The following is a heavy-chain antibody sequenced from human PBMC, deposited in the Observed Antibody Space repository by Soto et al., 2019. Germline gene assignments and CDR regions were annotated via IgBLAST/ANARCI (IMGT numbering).Heavy chain of an antibody. CDR1: GGTFSSYA. J-gene: IGHJ3*02. CDR2: IIPIFGTA. V-gene: IGHV1-69*01. D-gene: IGHD3-3*01. Sequence: QVQLVQSGAEVKKPGSSVKVSCKASGGTFSSYAISWVRQAPGQGLEWMGGIIPIFGTANYAQKFQGRVTITADESTSTAYMELSSLRSEDTAVYYCASRDFWSGYDTGSHRFAFDIWGQGTMVTVAS. CDR3: ASRDFWSGYDTGSHRFAFDI.